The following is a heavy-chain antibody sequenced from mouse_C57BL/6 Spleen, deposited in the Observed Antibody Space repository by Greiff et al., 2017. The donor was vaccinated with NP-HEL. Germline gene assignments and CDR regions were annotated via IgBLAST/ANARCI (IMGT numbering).Heavy chain of an antibody. Sequence: QVQLQQPGAELVKPGASVKMSCKASGYTFTSYWLTWVKQRPGQGLEWIGDIYPGSGSTNYNEKFKSKATLTVDTSSSTAYMQLSSLTSEDSAVYYCARFITTVVDYFDYWGQGTTLTVSS. D-gene: IGHD1-1*01. V-gene: IGHV1-55*01. CDR2: IYPGSGST. J-gene: IGHJ2*01. CDR3: ARFITTVVDYFDY. CDR1: GYTFTSYW.